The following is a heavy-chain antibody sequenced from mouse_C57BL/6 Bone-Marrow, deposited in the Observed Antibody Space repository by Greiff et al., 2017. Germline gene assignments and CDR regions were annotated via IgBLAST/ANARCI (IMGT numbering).Heavy chain of an antibody. CDR3: ARGRLRRGFYYAMDY. CDR2: IDPSDSYP. D-gene: IGHD2-2*01. J-gene: IGHJ4*01. CDR1: GYTFTSYW. V-gene: IGHV1-69*01. Sequence: QVQLQQPGAELVMPGASVKLSCKASGYTFTSYWMHWVKQRPGQGLEWIGEIDPSDSYPNYNQKFKGKSTLTVDKSSSTAYMQLSSLTSEDSAVYYCARGRLRRGFYYAMDYWGQGTSVTVSS.